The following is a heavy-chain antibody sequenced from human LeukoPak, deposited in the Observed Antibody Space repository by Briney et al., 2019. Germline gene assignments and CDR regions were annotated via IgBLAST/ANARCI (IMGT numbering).Heavy chain of an antibody. CDR1: GGTFSSYA. Sequence: GASVKVSCMASGGTFSSYAINWVRQAPGQGLEWMGGIIPIFGTANYAQKFQDRVTITADESTSTAYMELSSLRSEDTAIYYCASRLYCSNTRCRNFPFAYWGQGTLVTVSS. CDR3: ASRLYCSNTRCRNFPFAY. D-gene: IGHD2-2*01. J-gene: IGHJ4*02. V-gene: IGHV1-69*01. CDR2: IIPIFGTA.